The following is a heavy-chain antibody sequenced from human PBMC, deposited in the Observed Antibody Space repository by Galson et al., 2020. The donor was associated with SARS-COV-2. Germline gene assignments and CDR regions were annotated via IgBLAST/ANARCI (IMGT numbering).Heavy chain of an antibody. CDR2: MSHDGSNK. CDR1: GFSFSNYA. J-gene: IGHJ5*01. V-gene: IGHV3-30*18. D-gene: IGHD3-10*01. CDR3: AKDYYPTTTSDWFDS. Sequence: LSLTCAASGFSFSNYAMHWVRQAPGKGPEWVAGMSHDGSNKYYADSVKGRFTISRDNSKNTLYVQMNSLRAEDTAVYYCAKDYYPTTTSDWFDSWGQGTLVTVSS.